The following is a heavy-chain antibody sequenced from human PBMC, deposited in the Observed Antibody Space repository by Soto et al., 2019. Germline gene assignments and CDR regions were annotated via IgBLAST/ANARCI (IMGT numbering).Heavy chain of an antibody. Sequence: ASVKVSCKASGYTFTGYYMHWVRQAPGQGLEWMGWINPNSGGTNYAQKFQGRVTMTRDTSISTAYMELSRLRSDDTAVYYCARRRAGAPFCGYWHQRPRVTVAS. CDR1: GYTFTGYY. CDR2: INPNSGGT. J-gene: IGHJ4*02. D-gene: IGHD6-13*01. CDR3: ARRRAGAPFCGY. V-gene: IGHV1-2*02.